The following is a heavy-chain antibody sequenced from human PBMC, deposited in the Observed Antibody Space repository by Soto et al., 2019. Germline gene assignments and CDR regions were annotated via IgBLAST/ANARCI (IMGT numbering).Heavy chain of an antibody. V-gene: IGHV3-30*18. J-gene: IGHJ2*01. CDR1: GFTFNTYA. CDR3: AKRGILGAQGMAYFEL. CDR2: ITPDGTEQ. Sequence: QVQLMESGGGVVQPGRSLRLSCAASGFTFNTYAMHWVRQAPGKGLEWVAVITPDGTEQYYADSVKGRFTISRDNSKNRLYLQMNSLGLEDMSIYHCAKRGILGAQGMAYFELWGRGTLVTVSS. D-gene: IGHD1-26*01.